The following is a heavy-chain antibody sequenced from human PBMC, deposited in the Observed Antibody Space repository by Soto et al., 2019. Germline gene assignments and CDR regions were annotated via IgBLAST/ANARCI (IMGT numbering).Heavy chain of an antibody. J-gene: IGHJ6*02. V-gene: IGHV4-39*01. CDR1: GGSISSSSYY. CDR2: IYYSGST. Sequence: PSETLSLTCSVSGGSISSSSYYWGWIRQPPGKGLEWIGCIYYSGSTYYNPSLKSRVTISVDTSKNQFSLKLSSVTAADTAVYYCARHPAGGYCSSTSCFGSHYYGMDVWGQGTTVTVSS. D-gene: IGHD2-2*01. CDR3: ARHPAGGYCSSTSCFGSHYYGMDV.